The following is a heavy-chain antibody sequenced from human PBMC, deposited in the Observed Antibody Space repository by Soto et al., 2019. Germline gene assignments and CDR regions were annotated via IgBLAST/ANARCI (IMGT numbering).Heavy chain of an antibody. V-gene: IGHV4-39*01. J-gene: IGHJ6*02. CDR2: VHYTAST. Sequence: PSETLSLTCTVSEGSINWSPDYWGWLRQPPGKEPQWIASVHYTASTTYYNPSLKSRVTISVDTSKNQFSLNLRSVTAADTAIYYCARLNGYCISTNCHGYYGMDVWGQGTTVTVSS. D-gene: IGHD2-2*03. CDR1: EGSINWSPDY. CDR3: ARLNGYCISTNCHGYYGMDV.